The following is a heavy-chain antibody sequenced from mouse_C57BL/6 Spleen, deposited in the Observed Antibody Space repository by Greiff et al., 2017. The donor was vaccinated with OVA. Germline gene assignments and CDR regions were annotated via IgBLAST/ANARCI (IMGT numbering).Heavy chain of an antibody. D-gene: IGHD1-1*01. V-gene: IGHV1-54*01. CDR3: ARRGYGSSYGYYFDY. Sequence: QVQLQQSGAELVRPGTSVKVSCKASGYAFTNYLIEWVKQRPGQGLEWIGVINPGSGGTNYNEKFKGKATLTADKSSSTAYMQLSSLTSEDSAVYFCARRGYGSSYGYYFDYWGQGTTLTVSS. CDR1: GYAFTNYL. CDR2: INPGSGGT. J-gene: IGHJ2*01.